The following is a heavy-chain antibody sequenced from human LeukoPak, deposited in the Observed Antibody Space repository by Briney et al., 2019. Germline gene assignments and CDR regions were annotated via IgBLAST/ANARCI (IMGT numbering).Heavy chain of an antibody. Sequence: PGGSLRLSCVDSGINFNTYVMNWVRQAPGKGLEWVASSSGSGDRRYYADSVKGRFTISRDNAKNSLYLQMNSLRAEDTAVYYCARGPLQDNEIDYWGQGTLVTVSS. V-gene: IGHV3-21*01. CDR3: ARGPLQDNEIDY. J-gene: IGHJ4*02. CDR1: GINFNTYV. D-gene: IGHD5-24*01. CDR2: SSGSGDRR.